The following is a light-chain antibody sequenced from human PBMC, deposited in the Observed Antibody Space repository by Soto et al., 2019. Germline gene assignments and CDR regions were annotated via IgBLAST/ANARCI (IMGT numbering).Light chain of an antibody. J-gene: IGKJ1*01. CDR2: KAS. CDR3: QQYNSFPT. CDR1: QSISSW. Sequence: DIPMTQSPPTLSASVGDRVTITCRASQSISSWLAWYQQKPGKAPKLLIYKASSLESGVPSRFSGSGSGTEFTLTISSLQPDDFATYYCQQYNSFPTFGQGTRVEIK. V-gene: IGKV1-5*03.